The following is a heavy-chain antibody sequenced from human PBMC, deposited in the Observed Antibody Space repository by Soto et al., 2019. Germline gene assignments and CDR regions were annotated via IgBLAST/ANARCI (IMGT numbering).Heavy chain of an antibody. CDR3: ATLFSGGYGVGYGMDV. D-gene: IGHD6-19*01. J-gene: IGHJ6*02. CDR2: IYYRGST. CDR1: GDSITSYY. Sequence: PSETLSLTCSVSGDSITSYYWTWIRQPPGKGLEWIGYIYYRGSTNYNPSLKSRVTISIDTSKNQFSLDLSSVTASDTAVYYCATLFSGGYGVGYGMDVSGQGTTVTVSS. V-gene: IGHV4-59*01.